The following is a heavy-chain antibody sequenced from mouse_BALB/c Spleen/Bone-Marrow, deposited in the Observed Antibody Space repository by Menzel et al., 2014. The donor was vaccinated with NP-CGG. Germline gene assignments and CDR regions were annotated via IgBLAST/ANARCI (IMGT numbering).Heavy chain of an antibody. V-gene: IGHV1-69*02. CDR3: ARRNYYGSHYWYFDV. J-gene: IGHJ1*01. CDR1: GYTFTIYW. CDR2: IDPSDSDA. Sequence: SGAELVKPGASVKLSCKASGYTFTIYWMHWVKQRPGQGLEWIGEIDPSDSDANYNQKFKGKATLTVDKSSTTAYMQLSSLTSEDSAVYYCARRNYYGSHYWYFDVWGAGTTVTVSS. D-gene: IGHD1-1*01.